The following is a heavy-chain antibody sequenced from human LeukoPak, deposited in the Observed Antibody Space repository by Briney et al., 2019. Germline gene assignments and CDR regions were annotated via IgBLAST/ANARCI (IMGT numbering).Heavy chain of an antibody. D-gene: IGHD3-3*02. CDR2: ISYDGNNK. CDR3: AKKRISMSGWSSYGMDV. J-gene: IGHJ6*02. Sequence: GGSLRLSCAASGFTFSSYAMHWVRQAPGKGLEWVAVISYDGNNKYYADSVKGRFTISRDNSKNTLYLQMNSLRAEDTAVYYCAKKRISMSGWSSYGMDVWGQGTTVTVSS. CDR1: GFTFSSYA. V-gene: IGHV3-30-3*02.